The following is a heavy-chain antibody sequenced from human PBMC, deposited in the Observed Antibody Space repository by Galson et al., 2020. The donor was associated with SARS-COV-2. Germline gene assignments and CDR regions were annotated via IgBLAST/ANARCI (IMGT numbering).Heavy chain of an antibody. D-gene: IGHD5-18*01. CDR1: GFTFSTYG. J-gene: IGHJ4*02. CDR2: IWYDGSKT. CDR3: ARGTAMVTSYFDY. Sequence: GESLKISCAASGFTFSTYGLHWVRQAPGKGLEWVAFIWYDGSKTYYVDSVKGRFTISRDNSKNTLYLQMNSLRAEDTAVYYCARGTAMVTSYFDYWGQGTLVTVSS. V-gene: IGHV3-33*08.